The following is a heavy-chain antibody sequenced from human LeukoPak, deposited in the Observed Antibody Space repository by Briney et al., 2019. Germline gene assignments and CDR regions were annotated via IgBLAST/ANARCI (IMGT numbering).Heavy chain of an antibody. V-gene: IGHV3-74*01. J-gene: IGHJ4*02. CDR2: INSDGSST. Sequence: SGGSLRLSCAASGFTFSSYWMHWVCQAPGKGLVWVSRINSDGSSTSYADSVKGRFTISRDNTKNKLYLQMNSLRAEDTSVYYCARDRNTGSSYENLFEYWGQGSLVTVSS. CDR3: ARDRNTGSSYENLFEY. CDR1: GFTFSSYW. D-gene: IGHD1-26*01.